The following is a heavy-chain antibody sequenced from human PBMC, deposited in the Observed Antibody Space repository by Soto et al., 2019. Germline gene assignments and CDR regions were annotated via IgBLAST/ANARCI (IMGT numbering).Heavy chain of an antibody. Sequence: SETLSLTCAVYGGSFSGYYWSWIRQPPGKGLEWIGEINHSGSTNYNPSLKSRVTISVDTSKNQFSLKLSSVTAADTAVYYCARVGCSGGSCYILRTYYYYYMDVWGKGTTVTVSS. CDR1: GGSFSGYY. V-gene: IGHV4-34*01. CDR3: ARVGCSGGSCYILRTYYYYYMDV. CDR2: INHSGST. J-gene: IGHJ6*03. D-gene: IGHD2-15*01.